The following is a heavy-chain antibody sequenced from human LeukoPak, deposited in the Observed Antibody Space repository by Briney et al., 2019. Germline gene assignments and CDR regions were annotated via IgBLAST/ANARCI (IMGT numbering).Heavy chain of an antibody. CDR1: GFTFDDYG. J-gene: IGHJ4*02. CDR3: AKTGCSSTSCYGYFDY. CDR2: IRYDGSNK. D-gene: IGHD2-2*01. Sequence: PGGSLRLSCAASGFTFDDYGMHWVRQAPGKGLEWVAFIRYDGSNKYYADSVKGRFTISRDNSKNTLYLQMNSLRAEDTAVYYCAKTGCSSTSCYGYFDYWGQGTLVTVSS. V-gene: IGHV3-30*02.